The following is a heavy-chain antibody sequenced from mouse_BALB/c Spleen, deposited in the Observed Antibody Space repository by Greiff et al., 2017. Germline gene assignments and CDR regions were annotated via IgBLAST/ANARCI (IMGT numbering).Heavy chain of an antibody. CDR1: GFNIKDYY. CDR3: IAYDGSYAMDY. CDR2: IDPENGDT. D-gene: IGHD1-2*01. Sequence: VQLQQSGAELVRSGASVKLSCTASGFNIKDYYMHWVKQRPEQGLEWIGWIDPENGDTEYAPKFQGKATMTADTSSNTAYLQLSSLTSEDTAVYYCIAYDGSYAMDYWGQGTSVTVSS. V-gene: IGHV14-4*02. J-gene: IGHJ4*01.